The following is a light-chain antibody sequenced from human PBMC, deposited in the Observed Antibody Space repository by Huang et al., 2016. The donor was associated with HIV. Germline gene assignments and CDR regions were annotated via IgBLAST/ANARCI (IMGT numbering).Light chain of an antibody. CDR1: HSISNY. J-gene: IGKJ2*01. Sequence: DIQMDQSPSSLSASVGDRVTITCRASHSISNYLNWYQQKPGKAPNLLIYGTSNLQSGVPSRFSGRGSGTDFTLTISGLQPDDSATYYCQQSYNTVYTFGQGTKLEI. CDR2: GTS. CDR3: QQSYNTVYT. V-gene: IGKV1-39*01.